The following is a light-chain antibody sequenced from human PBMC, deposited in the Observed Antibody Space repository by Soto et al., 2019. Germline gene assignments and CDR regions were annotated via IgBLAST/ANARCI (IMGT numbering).Light chain of an antibody. CDR3: QKRSDWPLN. Sequence: EIVMTQSPATLSVSPGDRATLSCRASQSIGNSLAWYQQKRGQPPRLLIYDASSRATGIPARFSGSGSGTDFTLTISSLEPEDFAVYYCQKRSDWPLNFGGGTKVDIK. V-gene: IGKV3-11*01. J-gene: IGKJ4*01. CDR1: QSIGNS. CDR2: DAS.